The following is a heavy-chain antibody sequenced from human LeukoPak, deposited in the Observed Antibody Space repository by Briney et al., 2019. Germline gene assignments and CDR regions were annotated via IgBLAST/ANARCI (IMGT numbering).Heavy chain of an antibody. Sequence: ASVKVSCKASGYTFTGYYMHWVRQAPGQGLEWMGWINPNSGGTNYAQKFQGGVTMTRDTSISTAYMELSRLRSDDTAVYYCARVWFGELLYLPGWFDPWGQGTLVTVSS. V-gene: IGHV1-2*02. J-gene: IGHJ5*02. D-gene: IGHD3-10*01. CDR3: ARVWFGELLYLPGWFDP. CDR1: GYTFTGYY. CDR2: INPNSGGT.